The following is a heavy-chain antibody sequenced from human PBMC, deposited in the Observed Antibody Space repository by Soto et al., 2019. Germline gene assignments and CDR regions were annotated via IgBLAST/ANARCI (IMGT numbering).Heavy chain of an antibody. CDR1: GYSFTSYW. D-gene: IGHD3-10*01. Sequence: EVQLVQSGAEVKKPGESLKISCKGSGYSFTSYWIGWVRQMPGKGLEWMGIIYPGDSDTRYSPSFQGQVTISADKSISTAYLQGRSLKASATAVYYCARAMVRVKNYYGVDVCGQETTVTVS. V-gene: IGHV5-51*03. CDR2: IYPGDSDT. J-gene: IGHJ6*02. CDR3: ARAMVRVKNYYGVDV.